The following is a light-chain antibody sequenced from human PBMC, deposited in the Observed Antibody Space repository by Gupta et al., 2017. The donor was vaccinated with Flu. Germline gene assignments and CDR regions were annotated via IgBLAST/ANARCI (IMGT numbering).Light chain of an antibody. Sequence: GRINGNKDVHRYQQRPGHAPVLVVSSHVDRPSGIPERFSGSKSGNPATLTISRVEAGDEADYYCQVWDTNSDRWVFCRGTKVTVL. J-gene: IGLJ3*02. CDR3: QVWDTNSDRWV. CDR1: INGNKD. V-gene: IGLV3-21*01. CDR2: SHV.